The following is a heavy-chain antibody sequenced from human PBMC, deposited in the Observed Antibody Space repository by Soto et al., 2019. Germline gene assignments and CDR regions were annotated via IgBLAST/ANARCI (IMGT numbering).Heavy chain of an antibody. D-gene: IGHD1-26*01. J-gene: IGHJ6*03. CDR1: GGSISSYY. Sequence: SETLSLTCTVSGGSISSYYWSWIRQPPGKGLEWIGYIYYSGSTNYNPSLKSRVTISVDTSKNQFSLKLSSVTAADTAVYYCARVGGSYYYYYYMDVWGKGTTVTVSS. CDR2: IYYSGST. V-gene: IGHV4-59*08. CDR3: ARVGGSYYYYYYMDV.